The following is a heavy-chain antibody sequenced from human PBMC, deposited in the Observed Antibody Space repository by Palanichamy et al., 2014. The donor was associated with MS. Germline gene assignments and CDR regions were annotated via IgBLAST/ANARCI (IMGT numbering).Heavy chain of an antibody. CDR1: GDTLTQLS. V-gene: IGHV1-24*01. J-gene: IGHJ6*02. Sequence: QAQLVQSGAEVKKPGASVKVSCKVSGDTLTQLSMHWVRQAPGKGLEWMGGFDSVDDETIYAQNFQGRVTLTEDTSTDTAYMELSSLTSDDTAVYYCATVLRLLEWSNGDNYYGMDVWGQGTTVTVSS. CDR2: FDSVDDET. D-gene: IGHD3-3*01. CDR3: ATVLRLLEWSNGDNYYGMDV.